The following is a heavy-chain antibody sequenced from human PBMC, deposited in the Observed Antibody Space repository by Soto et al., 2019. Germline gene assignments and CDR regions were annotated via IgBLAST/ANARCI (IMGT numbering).Heavy chain of an antibody. Sequence: PSDTLSLTGAGRGGSVSRSRCYSGRFRQPPGKGLEWIASIKYSGTTFYNPSLKSRVTLSVDTSKNQFALKLSSVTAAETAVYYCARHGITGSYYDAFDIWGQGTMVTVSS. V-gene: IGHV4-39*01. J-gene: IGHJ3*02. CDR2: IKYSGTT. CDR3: ARHGITGSYYDAFDI. D-gene: IGHD1-26*01. CDR1: GGSVSRSRCY.